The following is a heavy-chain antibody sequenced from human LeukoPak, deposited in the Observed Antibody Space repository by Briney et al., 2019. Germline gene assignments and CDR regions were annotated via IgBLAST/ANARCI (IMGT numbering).Heavy chain of an antibody. D-gene: IGHD4-17*01. CDR2: ISYDGSNE. CDR1: GFIFSSYG. Sequence: GGSLRLSCAASGFIFSSYGMHWVRQAPGKGLEWVAVISYDGSNEYYADSVKGRFTISRDNSKNTLYLQMNSLRAEDTAVYYCARGPYGDYWGQGTLVTVSS. J-gene: IGHJ4*02. CDR3: ARGPYGDY. V-gene: IGHV3-30*03.